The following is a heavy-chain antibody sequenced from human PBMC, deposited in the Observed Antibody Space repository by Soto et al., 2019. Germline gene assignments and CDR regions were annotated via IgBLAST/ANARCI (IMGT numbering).Heavy chain of an antibody. D-gene: IGHD2-8*01. J-gene: IGHJ4*02. CDR1: GDSISSDGYH. CDR3: ARAPVGMDSINFFDH. V-gene: IGHV4-30-4*01. Sequence: SETLSLTCTVSGDSISSDGYHWGWIRQSPGKGLEWIGYIYNGGRTFYRPSLESRINMSLDATKNSYSLRLTSVTAADTAVYYCARAPVGMDSINFFDHWGQGILVTVSS. CDR2: IYNGGRT.